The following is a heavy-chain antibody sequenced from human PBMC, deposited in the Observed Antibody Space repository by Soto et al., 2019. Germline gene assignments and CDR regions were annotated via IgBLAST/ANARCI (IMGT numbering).Heavy chain of an antibody. Sequence: SETLSLTCTVSGGYIRSYYWSWIRQQPGKGLEWIGYIYYSGSTNYNPSLKSRVTISVDTSKNQFSLKLSSVTAADTAVYYCARLPAPFTFGGVIGPDDAFDIWGQGTMVTVSS. J-gene: IGHJ3*02. CDR2: IYYSGST. D-gene: IGHD3-16*02. CDR3: ARLPAPFTFGGVIGPDDAFDI. V-gene: IGHV4-59*08. CDR1: GGYIRSYY.